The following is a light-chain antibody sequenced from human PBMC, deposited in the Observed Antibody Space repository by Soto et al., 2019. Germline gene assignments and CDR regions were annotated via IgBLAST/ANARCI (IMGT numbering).Light chain of an antibody. CDR1: RFISSD. CDR2: AAS. Sequence: DILMTQSPSSLSASVGDRVTITCRASRFISSDLNWYQQKPGKAPKVLIYAASNLQSGVPSRFCGSGSGTDFTLTISSLQPEDFATYYCQQSYSTPLSISFGQGTRLE. V-gene: IGKV1-39*01. CDR3: QQSYSTPLSIS. J-gene: IGKJ5*01.